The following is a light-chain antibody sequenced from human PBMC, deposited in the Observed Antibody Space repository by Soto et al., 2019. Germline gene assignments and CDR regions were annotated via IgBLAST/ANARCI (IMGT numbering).Light chain of an antibody. CDR2: ENS. CDR1: SSNIGSND. CDR3: GPWDSSLTAL. J-gene: IGLJ1*01. V-gene: IGLV1-51*02. Sequence: QSVLTQPPSVSAAPGQKVTISCSGNSSNIGSNDVSWYQQLPGKAPKLLIYENSQRPSGIPDRFSGSKSGTSATLGITGLQTGDEADYYCGPWDSSLTALFGTGTKVTVL.